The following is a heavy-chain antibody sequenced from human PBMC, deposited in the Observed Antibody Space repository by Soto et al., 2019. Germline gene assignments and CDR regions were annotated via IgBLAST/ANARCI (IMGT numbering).Heavy chain of an antibody. CDR1: GFSLTTDRVG. J-gene: IGHJ4*02. CDR2: IYWDDSK. Sequence: QITLKESGPTLVKPTQTLTLTCTFSGFSLTTDRVGVGWIRQPPGEALEWLAVIYWDDSKTYRPSLESRLTITNDTSKNQVALTMTTIDSLDTATYYCAHAYGGRSLYWGQGTLVPVSS. V-gene: IGHV2-5*02. D-gene: IGHD1-26*01. CDR3: AHAYGGRSLY.